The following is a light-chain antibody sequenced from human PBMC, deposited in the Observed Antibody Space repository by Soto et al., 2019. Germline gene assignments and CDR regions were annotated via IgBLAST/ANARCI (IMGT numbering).Light chain of an antibody. V-gene: IGLV2-14*01. CDR1: SSDVGTYNY. J-gene: IGLJ2*01. CDR3: SSYTSSAFVV. CDR2: GVT. Sequence: QSVLTQPASVSGSPGQSITISCTGTSSDVGTYNYVSWYHQHPGKAPKLIIYGVTNRPSGVSNRFSGSKSGNTASLTISGLQAEDEAGYYCSSYTSSAFVVFGGGTKLTVL.